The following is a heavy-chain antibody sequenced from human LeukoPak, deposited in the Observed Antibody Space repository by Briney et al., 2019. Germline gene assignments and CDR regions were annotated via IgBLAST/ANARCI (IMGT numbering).Heavy chain of an antibody. CDR3: AKDSRSRNGVYDPFDI. D-gene: IGHD2-8*01. CDR2: VSGYGGST. Sequence: GGSLRLSCAASGFTFSNYAMSWVRQAPGKGLEWVSAVSGYGGSTYYADSVRGRFTISRDNAKNTLSLQMNSLRPGDTAVYYCAKDSRSRNGVYDPFDIWGQGTMVTVSS. J-gene: IGHJ3*02. V-gene: IGHV3-23*01. CDR1: GFTFSNYA.